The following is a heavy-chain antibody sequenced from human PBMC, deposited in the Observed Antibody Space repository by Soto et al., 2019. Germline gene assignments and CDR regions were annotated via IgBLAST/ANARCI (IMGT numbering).Heavy chain of an antibody. CDR1: GFTFTSSA. D-gene: IGHD3-3*01. J-gene: IGHJ5*02. Sequence: QMQLVQSGPEVKKPGTSVKVSCKASGFTFTSSAVQWVRQARGQRLEWIGWIVVGSGNTNYAQKFQERVTITRDMSTSTAYMELSSLRSEDTAVYYCAAGLRFLEWLTDNNWFDPWGQGTLVTVSS. CDR2: IVVGSGNT. V-gene: IGHV1-58*01. CDR3: AAGLRFLEWLTDNNWFDP.